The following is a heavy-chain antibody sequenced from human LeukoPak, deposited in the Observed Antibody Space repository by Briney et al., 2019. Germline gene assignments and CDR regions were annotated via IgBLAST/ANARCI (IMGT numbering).Heavy chain of an antibody. V-gene: IGHV3-23*01. CDR3: AKNGGGYYYYFDY. CDR2: ISGSGGST. Sequence: GGSLRLSCAASGFTFSSYAMSWVRQAPGKGLEWVSAISGSGGSTYYADSVKGRLTISRDNSKNTLYLQMNSLRAEDTAVYYCAKNGGGYYYYFDYWGQGTLVTVSS. CDR1: GFTFSSYA. J-gene: IGHJ4*02. D-gene: IGHD3-22*01.